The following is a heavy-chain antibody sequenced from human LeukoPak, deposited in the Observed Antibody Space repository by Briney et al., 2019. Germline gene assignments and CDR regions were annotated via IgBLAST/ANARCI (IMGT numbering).Heavy chain of an antibody. D-gene: IGHD5-18*01. V-gene: IGHV3-43*02. CDR3: AKAAYSYGVIYYYYGMDA. Sequence: GGSLRLSCATSGFTFDDYAMHWVRQAPGKGLEWVSLISGDGGSTYYADSVKGRFTISRDNSKNSLYLQMDSLRTEDTALYFCAKAAYSYGVIYYYYGMDAWGQGTTVTVSS. J-gene: IGHJ6*02. CDR1: GFTFDDYA. CDR2: ISGDGGST.